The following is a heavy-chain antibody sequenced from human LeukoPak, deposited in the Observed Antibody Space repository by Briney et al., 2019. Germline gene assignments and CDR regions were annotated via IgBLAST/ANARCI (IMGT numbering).Heavy chain of an antibody. J-gene: IGHJ3*02. CDR2: INHSGST. Sequence: SETLSLTCAVYGGSFSGYYWSWIRQPPGKGREWIGEINHSGSTNYNPSLKSRVTISVDTSKNQFSLKLSSVTAADTSVYYCARARAYYYGSGSRAFDIWGQGTMVTVSS. CDR3: ARARAYYYGSGSRAFDI. CDR1: GGSFSGYY. D-gene: IGHD3-10*01. V-gene: IGHV4-34*01.